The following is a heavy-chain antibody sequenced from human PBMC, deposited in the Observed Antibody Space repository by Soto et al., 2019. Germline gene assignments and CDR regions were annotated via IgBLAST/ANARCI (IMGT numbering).Heavy chain of an antibody. J-gene: IGHJ4*02. V-gene: IGHV1-3*01. CDR3: AREPRHAVYFDY. CDR1: GGTFSSYA. CDR2: ITPDNGNT. Sequence: ASVKVSCKASGGTFSSYAISWVRQAPGQGLEWMGGITPDNGNTYFSQKFQGRVTVTRDTSASTAYLELSSLTSEDTAVYYCAREPRHAVYFDYWGLGSLVTVSS.